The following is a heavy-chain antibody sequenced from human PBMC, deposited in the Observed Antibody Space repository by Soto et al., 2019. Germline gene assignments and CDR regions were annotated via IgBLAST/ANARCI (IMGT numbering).Heavy chain of an antibody. CDR3: ARETGPRYYYYGMDV. CDR1: GFTFSSYS. D-gene: IGHD6-6*01. J-gene: IGHJ6*02. CDR2: ISSSSSYI. Sequence: GGSLRLSCAASGFTFSSYSMNWVRQAPGKGLEWVSSISSSSSYIYYADSVKGRFTISRDNAKNSRYLQMNSLRAEDTAVYYCARETGPRYYYYGMDVWGQGTTVTVSS. V-gene: IGHV3-21*01.